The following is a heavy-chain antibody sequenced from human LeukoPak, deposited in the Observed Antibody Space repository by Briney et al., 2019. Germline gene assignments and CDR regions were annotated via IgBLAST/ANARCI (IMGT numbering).Heavy chain of an antibody. Sequence: SGTLSLTCTVSGGSISSGRYYWSWIRQPAGKGLEWIGRIETSGSTKYNPSLNSRVTISVDTSKNQFSLKLSSVTAADTAVYYCARCSWYVWGSLPDYWGQGTLVTVSS. CDR3: ARCSWYVWGSLPDY. CDR2: IETSGST. V-gene: IGHV4-61*02. D-gene: IGHD3-16*01. CDR1: GGSISSGRYY. J-gene: IGHJ4*02.